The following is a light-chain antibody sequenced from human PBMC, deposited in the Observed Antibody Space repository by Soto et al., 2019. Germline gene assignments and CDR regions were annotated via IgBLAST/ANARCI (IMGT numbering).Light chain of an antibody. CDR1: QSISRY. J-gene: IGKJ5*01. Sequence: DIQVTQSPSSLSGSVGDSFTITCRASQSISRYLNWYQQKPGKAPNLLIYVASSLQSEVPSRFSGSGSGTDFTLTITSLQPEDFATYYCQQSYGTPITFGQGTRLEIK. V-gene: IGKV1-39*01. CDR2: VAS. CDR3: QQSYGTPIT.